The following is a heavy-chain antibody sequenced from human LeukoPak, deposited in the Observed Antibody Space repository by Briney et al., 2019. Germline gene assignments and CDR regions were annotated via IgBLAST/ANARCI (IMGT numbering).Heavy chain of an antibody. D-gene: IGHD6-13*01. V-gene: IGHV4-39*07. CDR1: GGSLSSNIYY. CDR2: IYYSGST. J-gene: IGHJ1*01. CDR3: ARGAWYSSSWYEYFQH. Sequence: SETLSLTCTVSGGSLSSNIYYWGWIRPPPGKGLEWIGDIYYSGSTYYNPSLKSRVTISVDTSKNQVSLKLTSVTAADTAVYYCARGAWYSSSWYEYFQHWGQGTLVTVSS.